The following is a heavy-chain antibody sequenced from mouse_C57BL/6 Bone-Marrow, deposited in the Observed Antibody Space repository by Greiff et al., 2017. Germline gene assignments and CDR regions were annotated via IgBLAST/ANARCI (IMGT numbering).Heavy chain of an antibody. J-gene: IGHJ2*01. D-gene: IGHD1-2*01. CDR1: GYTFTSYW. CDR3: ARRDYGGY. Sequence: VQLQQPGAELVQPGASVKLSCKASGYTFTSYWMQWVKQRPGQGLEWIGEIDPSDSYTNYNQKFKGKATLTVDTSSSTAYMQLSSLTSEDSAVYYCARRDYGGYWGQGTTLTVSS. V-gene: IGHV1-50*01. CDR2: IDPSDSYT.